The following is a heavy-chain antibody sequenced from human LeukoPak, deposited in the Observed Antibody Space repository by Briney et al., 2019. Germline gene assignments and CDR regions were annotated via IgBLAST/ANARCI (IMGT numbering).Heavy chain of an antibody. V-gene: IGHV1-8*03. CDR2: MNPNSGNT. CDR3: ARSFVPNYYDSSGYYYVWNY. J-gene: IGHJ4*02. CDR1: GYTFTSYD. D-gene: IGHD3-22*01. Sequence: ASVKVSCKASGYTFTSYDINWVRQATGQGLEWMGWMNPNSGNTGYAQKFQGRVTITRNTSISTAYMELSSLRSEDTAVYYCARSFVPNYYDSSGYYYVWNYWGQGTLVTVSS.